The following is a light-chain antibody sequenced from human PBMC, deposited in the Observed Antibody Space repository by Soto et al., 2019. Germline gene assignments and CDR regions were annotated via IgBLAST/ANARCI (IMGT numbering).Light chain of an antibody. V-gene: IGKV3-11*01. CDR3: QQRHSWVT. Sequence: MVMTQSPATLSVSPGERDTLPCRASQSVNIYLAWYQQKPGQAPRLLIYDASTRATGIPARFSGSGSGTDFTLTISMLEPEDFAIYYCQQRHSWVTFGQGTRLEIK. J-gene: IGKJ5*01. CDR1: QSVNIY. CDR2: DAS.